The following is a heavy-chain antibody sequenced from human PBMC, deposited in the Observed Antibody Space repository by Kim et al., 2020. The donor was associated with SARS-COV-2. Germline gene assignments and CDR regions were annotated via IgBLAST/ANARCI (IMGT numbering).Heavy chain of an antibody. CDR3: ARHVHTITWTFFWYFDL. Sequence: GGSLRLSCEASGFAFSNYAMSWVRQVPGKGLEWVSNIFQSGYNTYHADFVKGRFTISKDDSKNTLYLQMNSLRPEDTAVYYCARHVHTITWTFFWYFDLWGRGTLVTLS. CDR2: IFQSGYNT. J-gene: IGHJ2*01. V-gene: IGHV3-23*01. D-gene: IGHD1-1*01. CDR1: GFAFSNYA.